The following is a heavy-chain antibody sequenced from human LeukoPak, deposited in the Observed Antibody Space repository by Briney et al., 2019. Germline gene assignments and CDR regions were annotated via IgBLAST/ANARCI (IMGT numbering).Heavy chain of an antibody. CDR3: AREYYDFWSGPRNWFDP. J-gene: IGHJ5*02. V-gene: IGHV4-34*01. Sequence: SETLSLTCAVYVGSFSGYYWSWIRQPPGKGLEWMGEINHSGSTNYNPSHKSRVNISVDTSKNQFSLKLSSVTAADTAVYYCAREYYDFWSGPRNWFDPWGQGTLVTVSS. D-gene: IGHD3-3*01. CDR2: INHSGST. CDR1: VGSFSGYY.